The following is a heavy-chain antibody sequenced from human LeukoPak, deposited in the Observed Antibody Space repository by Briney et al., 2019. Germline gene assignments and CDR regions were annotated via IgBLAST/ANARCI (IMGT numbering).Heavy chain of an antibody. J-gene: IGHJ4*02. Sequence: GGSLRLPCAASGFTFSSYAMSWVRQAPGKGLEWVSAISGSGGGTYYADSVKGRFTISRDNSKNTLYLQMNSLRAEDTAVYYCATRGTYYYDNSGYWGFDYWGQGTLVTVSS. D-gene: IGHD3-22*01. V-gene: IGHV3-23*01. CDR2: ISGSGGGT. CDR3: ATRGTYYYDNSGYWGFDY. CDR1: GFTFSSYA.